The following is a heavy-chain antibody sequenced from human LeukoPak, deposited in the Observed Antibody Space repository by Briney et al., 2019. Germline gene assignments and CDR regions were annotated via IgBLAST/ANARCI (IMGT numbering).Heavy chain of an antibody. CDR3: ARFPRGWYPDY. V-gene: IGHV1-8*01. CDR1: GYTFTDYD. Sequence: ASVKVSCKASGYTFTDYDINWVRQATGQGLEWMGWMNPNSDNTGYAQKFQGRVTMTRNTSISTAYMELSSLESENTAVYYCARFPRGWYPDYWGQGTLVTVSS. J-gene: IGHJ4*02. D-gene: IGHD6-19*01. CDR2: MNPNSDNT.